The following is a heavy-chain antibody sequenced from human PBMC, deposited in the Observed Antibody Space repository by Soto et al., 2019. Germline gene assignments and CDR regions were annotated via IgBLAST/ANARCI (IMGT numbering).Heavy chain of an antibody. Sequence: PSETLSLTCAVYGGSFSGYYWSWIRQPPGKGLEWIGEINHSGSTNYNPSLKSRVTISVDTSKNQFSLKLSSVTAADTAVYYCARGIMITFGGVRAKYYFDYWGQG. CDR1: GGSFSGYY. CDR3: ARGIMITFGGVRAKYYFDY. V-gene: IGHV4-34*01. CDR2: INHSGST. J-gene: IGHJ4*02. D-gene: IGHD3-16*01.